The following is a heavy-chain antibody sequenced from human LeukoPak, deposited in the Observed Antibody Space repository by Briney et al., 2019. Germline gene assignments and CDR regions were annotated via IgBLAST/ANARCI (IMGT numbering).Heavy chain of an antibody. D-gene: IGHD3-3*01. V-gene: IGHV1-18*01. CDR1: GYTFTSYG. CDR2: ISAYNGNT. Sequence: ASVKVSCKASGYTFTSYGISWVRQAPGQGLEWMGWISAYNGNTNYAQKLQGRVTMTTDTSTSTACMGLRSLRSDDTAVYYCAKSLEDFWSGYHHYYFDYWGQGTLVTVSS. CDR3: AKSLEDFWSGYHHYYFDY. J-gene: IGHJ4*02.